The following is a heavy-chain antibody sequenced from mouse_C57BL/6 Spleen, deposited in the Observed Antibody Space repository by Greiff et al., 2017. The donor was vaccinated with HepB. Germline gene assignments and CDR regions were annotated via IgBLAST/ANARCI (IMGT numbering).Heavy chain of an antibody. D-gene: IGHD2-12*01. Sequence: QVQLQQSGPELVKPGASVKISCKASGYAFSSSWMNWVKQRPGKGLEWIGRIYPGDGDTNYNGKFKGKATLTADKSSSTAYMQLSSLTSEDSAVYFCARLNSRYAMDYWGQGTSVTVSS. CDR1: GYAFSSSW. CDR2: IYPGDGDT. V-gene: IGHV1-82*01. J-gene: IGHJ4*01. CDR3: ARLNSRYAMDY.